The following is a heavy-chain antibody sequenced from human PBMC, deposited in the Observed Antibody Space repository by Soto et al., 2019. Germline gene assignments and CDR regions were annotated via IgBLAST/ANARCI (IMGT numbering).Heavy chain of an antibody. Sequence: EVQLLESGGGLVQPGGSLRLSCAASGFTFSNYVMTWVRQAPGRGLEWVSGTSGTGGSTYYADFVKGRFTISRDNSKSMLFLQMNSLGAEDTAVYYWAKASYGSGSYRVDYWGQGTLVTVSS. CDR2: TSGTGGST. CDR1: GFTFSNYV. J-gene: IGHJ4*02. V-gene: IGHV3-23*01. D-gene: IGHD3-10*01. CDR3: AKASYGSGSYRVDY.